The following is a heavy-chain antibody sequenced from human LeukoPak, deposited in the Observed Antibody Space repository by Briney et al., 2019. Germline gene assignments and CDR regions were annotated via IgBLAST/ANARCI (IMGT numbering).Heavy chain of an antibody. Sequence: PGGSLRLSCAASGFTFSSYAMSWVRQAPGKGLEWVSGITGTGISIYYTDFVKGRFTISRDNAKNTLYLQMDSLRAEDTAVYYCARVGEYDSFDYWGQGTLVTVSS. CDR1: GFTFSSYA. D-gene: IGHD2/OR15-2a*01. CDR3: ARVGEYDSFDY. CDR2: ITGTGISI. J-gene: IGHJ4*02. V-gene: IGHV3-23*01.